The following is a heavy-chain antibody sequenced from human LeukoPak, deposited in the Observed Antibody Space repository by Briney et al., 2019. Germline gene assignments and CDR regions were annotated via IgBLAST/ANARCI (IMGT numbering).Heavy chain of an antibody. J-gene: IGHJ4*02. CDR3: AKGRIQQTVRSVLFGALRGTVEFDY. V-gene: IGHV3-23*01. Sequence: PGGSLRLSCAASGFTFSSYAMSWVRQAPGKGLEWVSAISGSGGSTYYADSVKGRFTISRDNSKNTLYLQMNSLRAEDTAVYYCAKGRIQQTVRSVLFGALRGTVEFDYWGQGTLVTVSS. D-gene: IGHD5-18*01. CDR1: GFTFSSYA. CDR2: ISGSGGST.